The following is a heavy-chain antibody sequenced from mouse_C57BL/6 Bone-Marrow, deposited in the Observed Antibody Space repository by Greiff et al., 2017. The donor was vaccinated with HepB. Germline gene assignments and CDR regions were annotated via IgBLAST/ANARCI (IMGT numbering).Heavy chain of an antibody. Sequence: EVMLVESGGGLVQSGRSLRLSCATSGFTFSDFYMEWVRQAPGKGLEWIAASRNKANDYTTEYSASVKGRFIVSRDTSQSILYLQMNALRAEDTAIYYCARDYYGSSYVRYWYFDVWGTGTTVTVSS. CDR3: ARDYYGSSYVRYWYFDV. D-gene: IGHD1-1*01. V-gene: IGHV7-1*01. J-gene: IGHJ1*03. CDR2: SRNKANDYTT. CDR1: GFTFSDFY.